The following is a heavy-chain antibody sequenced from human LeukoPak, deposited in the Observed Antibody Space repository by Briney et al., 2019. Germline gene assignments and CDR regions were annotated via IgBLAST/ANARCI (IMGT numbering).Heavy chain of an antibody. Sequence: PGGTLRLSCAASGFTFSSYGMSWVRQAPGKGLEWVSAISGSGGSTYYADSVKGRFTISRDNSKNTLYLQMNSLRAEDTAVYYCARGGSYLSAFDIWGQGTMATVSS. CDR2: ISGSGGST. CDR3: ARGGSYLSAFDI. D-gene: IGHD1-26*01. V-gene: IGHV3-23*01. J-gene: IGHJ3*02. CDR1: GFTFSSYG.